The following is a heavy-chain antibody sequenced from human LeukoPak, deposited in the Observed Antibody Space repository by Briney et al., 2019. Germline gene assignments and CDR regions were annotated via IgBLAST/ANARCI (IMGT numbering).Heavy chain of an antibody. J-gene: IGHJ4*02. CDR3: ASWSRLAAAGRGFDY. CDR2: ISGYNGNT. CDR1: GDTLTNYG. D-gene: IGHD6-13*01. Sequence: ASVTVSCKASGDTLTNYGITWVRQAPGQGLEWMGWISGYNGNTIYAQKLQRRVTMTTDTSTNTAYLELRSLRADDTAVFYCASWSRLAAAGRGFDYWGQGSLVSASS. V-gene: IGHV1-18*01.